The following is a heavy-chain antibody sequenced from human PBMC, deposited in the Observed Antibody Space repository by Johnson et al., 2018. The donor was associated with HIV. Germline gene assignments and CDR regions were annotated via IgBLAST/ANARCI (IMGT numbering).Heavy chain of an antibody. D-gene: IGHD2-21*01. Sequence: QVQLVESGAGLAKPGGSPRLSCAASGFTLSDHYMAWISQAPGKGLEWVSYISCSVSNRYYAESVRGRFTITRDNAKYTVDLHMNSLGAEDTAVSYCAKVDCGGDTCAGYDPFYLWGHRTLVTVSS. V-gene: IGHV3-11*04. J-gene: IGHJ3*01. CDR3: AKVDCGGDTCAGYDPFYL. CDR1: GFTLSDHY. CDR2: ISCSVSNR.